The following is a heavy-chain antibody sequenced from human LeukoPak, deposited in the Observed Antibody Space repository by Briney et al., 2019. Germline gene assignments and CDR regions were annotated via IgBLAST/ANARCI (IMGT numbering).Heavy chain of an antibody. D-gene: IGHD1-1*01. CDR2: IYHSGNT. J-gene: IGHJ4*02. CDR1: GYSISSGYY. CDR3: ARIVQITGTIPH. Sequence: SETLSLTCTVSGYSISSGYYWGWIRQPPGKGLEWLGSIYHSGNTDYNPSLKSRVTISVDTAKNKFFLRLGSVTAADTAVYYCARIVQITGTIPHWGQGTLVTVSS. V-gene: IGHV4-38-2*02.